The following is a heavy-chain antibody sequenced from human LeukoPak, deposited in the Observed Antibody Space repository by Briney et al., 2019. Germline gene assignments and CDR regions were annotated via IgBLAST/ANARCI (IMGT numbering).Heavy chain of an antibody. CDR2: INHSGST. J-gene: IGHJ4*02. D-gene: IGHD3-22*01. CDR3: ARGRVVVITYDY. CDR1: GGSFSGYY. Sequence: PSETLSLTCAVYGGSFSGYYWSWIRQPPGKGLEWIGEINHSGSTNYNPSLKSRVTISVDTSKNQFSLKLSSVTAADTAVYYCARGRVVVITYDYRGQGTLVTVSS. V-gene: IGHV4-34*01.